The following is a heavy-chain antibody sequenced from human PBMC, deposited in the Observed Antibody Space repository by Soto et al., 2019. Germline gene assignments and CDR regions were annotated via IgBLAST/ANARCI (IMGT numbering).Heavy chain of an antibody. CDR1: GFTFSSYS. D-gene: IGHD6-19*01. CDR3: ARGHSSGWSRQLDY. V-gene: IGHV3-21*01. Sequence: PGGSLRLSCAAPGFTFSSYSMNWVRQAPGKGLEWVSSISSSSSYIYYADSVKGRFTISRDNAKNSLYLQMNSLRAEDTAVYYCARGHSSGWSRQLDYWGQGTLVTVSS. J-gene: IGHJ4*02. CDR2: ISSSSSYI.